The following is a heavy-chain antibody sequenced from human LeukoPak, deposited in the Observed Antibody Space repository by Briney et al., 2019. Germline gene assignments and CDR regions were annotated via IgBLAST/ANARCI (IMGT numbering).Heavy chain of an antibody. D-gene: IGHD5-18*01. Sequence: GESLKISRKGSGYSFTSYWIGGVRQMPGKGLEWRGFVYPGDSDTRYSPPFQGQVTIPADKSISTPYLQWSSLKASDTAMYYCARTRSDTAIYFDYWGQGTLVTVSS. CDR2: VYPGDSDT. CDR3: ARTRSDTAIYFDY. CDR1: GYSFTSYW. J-gene: IGHJ4*02. V-gene: IGHV5-51*01.